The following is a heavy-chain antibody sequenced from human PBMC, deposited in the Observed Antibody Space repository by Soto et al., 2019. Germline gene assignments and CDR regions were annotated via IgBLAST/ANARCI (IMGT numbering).Heavy chain of an antibody. J-gene: IGHJ5*01. CDR1: GDSISSVDYF. CDR3: ARGRYCLTGRCFPNWFDS. Sequence: SETLSLTCSVSGDSISSVDYFWAWIRQTPGQALEYIGYIYKSATTYYNPSFESRVAISLDTSKSQFSLNVTSVTAADTAVYFCARGRYCLTGRCFPNWFDSWGQGTLVTVSS. CDR2: IYKSATT. V-gene: IGHV4-30-4*01. D-gene: IGHD2-15*01.